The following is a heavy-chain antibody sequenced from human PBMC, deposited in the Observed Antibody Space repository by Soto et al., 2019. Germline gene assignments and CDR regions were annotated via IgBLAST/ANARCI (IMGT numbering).Heavy chain of an antibody. D-gene: IGHD3-10*01. Sequence: QVPLVQSGAEVKKPGSSVTVSCKASGGTFSSYAIHWVRQAPGQGLEWMGGIIPMYGPAKYAQRFQGRVTITADESTTIVYMELTSLTSQDTAVYYCARVTSMVRGVIDNWFDPWGHGTLVTVSS. V-gene: IGHV1-69*01. J-gene: IGHJ5*02. CDR1: GGTFSSYA. CDR2: IIPMYGPA. CDR3: ARVTSMVRGVIDNWFDP.